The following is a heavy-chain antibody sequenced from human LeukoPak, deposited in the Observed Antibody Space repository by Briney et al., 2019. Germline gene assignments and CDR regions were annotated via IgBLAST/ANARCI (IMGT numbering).Heavy chain of an antibody. Sequence: GGSLRLSCAASGFTFSDYYMSWIRQAPGKGLEWVSYISSSGSTIYYADSVKGRFTISRDNAKNSLYLQMNSLRAEDTAVYYCARDRYGGNFGLYYFDYWGQGTLVTVSS. CDR3: ARDRYGGNFGLYYFDY. CDR1: GFTFSDYY. J-gene: IGHJ4*02. V-gene: IGHV3-11*01. CDR2: ISSSGSTI. D-gene: IGHD4-23*01.